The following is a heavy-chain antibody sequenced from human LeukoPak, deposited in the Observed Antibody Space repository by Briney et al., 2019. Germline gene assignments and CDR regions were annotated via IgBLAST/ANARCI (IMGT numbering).Heavy chain of an antibody. CDR1: GFTFSSYS. D-gene: IGHD5-18*01. CDR2: IKQDGSEK. CDR3: AAGDSYGLFDY. V-gene: IGHV3-7*01. J-gene: IGHJ4*02. Sequence: GGSLRLSCAASGFTFSSYSMNWVRQAPGKGLEWVANIKQDGSEKYYVDSVKGRFTISRDNAKNSLYLQMNSLRAEDTAVYYCAAGDSYGLFDYWGQGTLVTVSS.